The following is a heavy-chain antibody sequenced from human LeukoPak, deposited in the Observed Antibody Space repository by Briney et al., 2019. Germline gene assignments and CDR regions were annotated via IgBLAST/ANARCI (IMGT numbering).Heavy chain of an antibody. CDR3: ARDCGSTSCYTSVFDI. J-gene: IGHJ3*02. CDR1: GFTFSSYA. Sequence: LRLSCAASGFTFSSYAMSWIRQHPGKGLEWIGYIYYSGSTYYNPSLKSRVTISVDTSKNQFSLKLSSVTAADTAVYYCARDCGSTSCYTSVFDIWGQGTMVTVSS. D-gene: IGHD2-2*02. V-gene: IGHV4-31*02. CDR2: IYYSGST.